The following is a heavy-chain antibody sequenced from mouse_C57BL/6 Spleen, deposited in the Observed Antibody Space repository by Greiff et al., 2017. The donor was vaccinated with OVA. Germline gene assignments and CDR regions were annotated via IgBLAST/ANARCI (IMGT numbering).Heavy chain of an antibody. CDR1: GYTFTSYW. V-gene: IGHV1-61*01. CDR2: IYPSDSET. D-gene: IGHD2-10*02. CDR3: ARWGRVWDFDY. Sequence: QVQLQQPGAELVRPGSSVKLSCKASGYTFTSYWMDWVKQRPGQGLEWIGNIYPSDSETHYNQKFKDKATLTVDKSSSTAYMQLSSLTSEDSAVYYCARWGRVWDFDYWGQGTTLTVSS. J-gene: IGHJ2*01.